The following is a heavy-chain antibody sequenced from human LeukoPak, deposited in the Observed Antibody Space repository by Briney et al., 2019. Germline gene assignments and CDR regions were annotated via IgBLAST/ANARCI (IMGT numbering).Heavy chain of an antibody. CDR3: AKDRDSSWYWDY. J-gene: IGHJ4*02. Sequence: GGSLRLSCAASGFTFSSYAMGWVRQAPGKGLEWVSAISGSGGSTYYADSVKGRFTISRDNSKNTLYLQMNSLRAEDTAVYYCAKDRDSSWYWDYWGQGTLVTVSS. V-gene: IGHV3-23*01. CDR2: ISGSGGST. D-gene: IGHD6-13*01. CDR1: GFTFSSYA.